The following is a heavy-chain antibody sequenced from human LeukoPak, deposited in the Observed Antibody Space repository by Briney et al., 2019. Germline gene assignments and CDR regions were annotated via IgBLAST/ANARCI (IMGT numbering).Heavy chain of an antibody. Sequence: GESLKISCKGSGYNFASYWIGWVRQMPGKGLEWMGIIYPGESDTRYSPSFQGQVTISADKSISTAYLQWSSLKASDTAMYYCARESDSSGYSFDYWGQGTLVTVSS. J-gene: IGHJ4*02. CDR3: ARESDSSGYSFDY. D-gene: IGHD3-22*01. CDR1: GYNFASYW. V-gene: IGHV5-51*01. CDR2: IYPGESDT.